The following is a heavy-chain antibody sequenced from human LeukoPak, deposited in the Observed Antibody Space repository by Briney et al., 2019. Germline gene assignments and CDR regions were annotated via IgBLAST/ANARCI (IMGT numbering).Heavy chain of an antibody. J-gene: IGHJ5*02. D-gene: IGHD3-9*01. V-gene: IGHV3-23*01. Sequence: PGASLRLSCAASGFIFSNYAMAWVRQAPGKGLEWVSAITGTAYKTYYADSVKGRFTISRDNSKNTLYLQVNTLRAEDTAIYYCAKNLRGNYDTLTAFDPWGPGTLVTISS. CDR1: GFIFSNYA. CDR3: AKNLRGNYDTLTAFDP. CDR2: ITGTAYKT.